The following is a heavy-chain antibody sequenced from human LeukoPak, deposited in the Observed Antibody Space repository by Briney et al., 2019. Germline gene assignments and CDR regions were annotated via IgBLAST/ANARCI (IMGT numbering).Heavy chain of an antibody. CDR2: ISGSGGST. V-gene: IGHV3-23*01. CDR1: GFTFSSYA. J-gene: IGHJ6*02. Sequence: GGSLRLSCAASGFTFSSYAMSWVRQAPGKGLEWVSAISGSGGSTYYADSVKGRFTISRDNSKNTLYLQMNSLRAEDTAVYYCAKAVPDCSSTSCCTYYYYYGMDVWGQGTTVTVSS. D-gene: IGHD2-2*02. CDR3: AKAVPDCSSTSCCTYYYYYGMDV.